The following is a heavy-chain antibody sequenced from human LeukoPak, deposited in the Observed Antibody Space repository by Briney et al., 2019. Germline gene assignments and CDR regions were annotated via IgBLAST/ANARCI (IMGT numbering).Heavy chain of an antibody. CDR3: AKGLAATNFDY. CDR2: ISSSSSYI. J-gene: IGHJ4*02. CDR1: GFTFSSYS. Sequence: GGSLRLSCAASGFTFSSYSMNWVRQAPGKGLEWVSSISSSSSYIYYADSVKGRFTISRDNSKNTLYLQMNSLRAEDTAVYYCAKGLAATNFDYWGQGTLVTVSS. D-gene: IGHD2-15*01. V-gene: IGHV3-21*04.